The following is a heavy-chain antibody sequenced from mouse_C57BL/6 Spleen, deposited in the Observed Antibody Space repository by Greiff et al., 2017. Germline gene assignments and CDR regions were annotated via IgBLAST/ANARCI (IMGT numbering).Heavy chain of an antibody. CDR3: AIHEGLVRTPFDY. CDR2: ISSGGSYT. Sequence: DVKLVESGGDLVKPGGSLKLSCAASGFTFSSYGMSWVRQTPDKRLEWVATISSGGSYTYYPDSVKGRFTISRDNAKNTLYLQMSSLKSEDTAMYYCAIHEGLVRTPFDYWGQGTSLTVSS. CDR1: GFTFSSYG. D-gene: IGHD2-14*01. J-gene: IGHJ2*02. V-gene: IGHV5-6*02.